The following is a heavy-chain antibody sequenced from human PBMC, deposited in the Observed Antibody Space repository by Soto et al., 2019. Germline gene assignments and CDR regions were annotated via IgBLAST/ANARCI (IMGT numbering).Heavy chain of an antibody. CDR2: IRSKAYGGTT. CDR3: TRDLLWFGELLFPRNNYYYYYMDV. V-gene: IGHV3-49*03. Sequence: GGSLRLSCTASGFTFGDYAMSWFRQAPGKGLEWVGFIRSKAYGGTTEYAASVKGRFTISRDDSKSIAYLQMNSLKTEDTAVYYCTRDLLWFGELLFPRNNYYYYYMDVWGKGTTVTVSS. CDR1: GFTFGDYA. J-gene: IGHJ6*03. D-gene: IGHD3-10*01.